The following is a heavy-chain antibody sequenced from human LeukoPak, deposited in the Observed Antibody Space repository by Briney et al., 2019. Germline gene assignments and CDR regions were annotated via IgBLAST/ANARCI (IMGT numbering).Heavy chain of an antibody. V-gene: IGHV1-69*06. J-gene: IGHJ4*02. CDR1: GGTFSSYA. D-gene: IGHD1-1*01. Sequence: SVKVSCKASGGTFSSYAISWVRQAPGQGLEWMGRIIPIFGTANYAQKFQGRVTITADKSTSTAYMELSSLRSEDTAVYYCAKDLSDNYNLFDYWGQGTLVTVSS. CDR3: AKDLSDNYNLFDY. CDR2: IIPIFGTA.